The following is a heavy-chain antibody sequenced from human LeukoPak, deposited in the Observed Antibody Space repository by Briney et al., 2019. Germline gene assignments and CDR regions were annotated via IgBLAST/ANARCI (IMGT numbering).Heavy chain of an antibody. Sequence: GESLKISCKGSGYSFTSYWIGWVRQMPGKGLEWMGIIYPGDSDTRYSPSFQGQVTISADKSISTAYLQWSSLKASDTAMYYCAKLELLSYGKEGNYFDYWGQGTLVTVSS. CDR1: GYSFTSYW. D-gene: IGHD1-26*01. CDR2: IYPGDSDT. CDR3: AKLELLSYGKEGNYFDY. V-gene: IGHV5-51*01. J-gene: IGHJ4*02.